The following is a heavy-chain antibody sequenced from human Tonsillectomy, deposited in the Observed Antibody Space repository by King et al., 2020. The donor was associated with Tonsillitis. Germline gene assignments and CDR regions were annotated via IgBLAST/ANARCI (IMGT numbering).Heavy chain of an antibody. CDR3: ARVRSYGHQFDY. J-gene: IGHJ4*02. CDR1: GYTFTDYY. V-gene: IGHV1-2*02. Sequence: VQLVESGAEVKKPGASVKVSCKASGYTFTDYYLHWVRQAPGQGLECMGWINPTSGGTNCAQKFQDRVTMTRDTSISTAYLELSRLRADDTAVYYCARVRSYGHQFDYWGQGTLVTVSS. CDR2: INPTSGGT. D-gene: IGHD3-16*01.